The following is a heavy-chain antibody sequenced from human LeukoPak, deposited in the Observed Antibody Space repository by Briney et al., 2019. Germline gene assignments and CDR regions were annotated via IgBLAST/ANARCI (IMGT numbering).Heavy chain of an antibody. D-gene: IGHD3-9*01. CDR3: ASKLRYFDWPGLGY. CDR1: GGTFSSYA. Sequence: SVKVSCKASGGTFSSYAISWVRQAPGQGLEWMGGIIPIFGTANYAQKFQGRVTITADESTSTAYMELSSLRSEDTAVYYCASKLRYFDWPGLGYWGQGTLVTVSS. CDR2: IIPIFGTA. J-gene: IGHJ4*02. V-gene: IGHV1-69*13.